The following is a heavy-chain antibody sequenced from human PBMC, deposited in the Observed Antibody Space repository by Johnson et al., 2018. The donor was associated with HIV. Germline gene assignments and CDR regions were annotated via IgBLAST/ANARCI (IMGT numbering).Heavy chain of an antibody. CDR2: IGTSGDT. V-gene: IGHV3-13*01. D-gene: IGHD3-10*01. J-gene: IGHJ3*02. CDR1: GFTLSRYD. CDR3: ARRRSYDDAFDI. Sequence: VQLVESGGGLVQPGGSLRLSCAASGFTLSRYDMHWVRQPTGKGLEWVSGIGTSGDTYSGSVKGRFTVSRENAKNFLYLQMNSLRAGETAIYYCARRRSYDDAFDIWGQGTMVTVSS.